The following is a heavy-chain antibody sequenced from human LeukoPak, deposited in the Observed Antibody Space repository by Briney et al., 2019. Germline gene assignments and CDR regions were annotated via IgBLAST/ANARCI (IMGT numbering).Heavy chain of an antibody. CDR3: ARGTYYDFWSGYYNPNYFDY. CDR1: GYSISSGYY. D-gene: IGHD3-3*01. Sequence: KPSETLSLTCAVSGYSISSGYYWSWIRQPPGKGLEWIGYIYYSGSTNYNPSLKSRVTISVDTSKNQFSLKLSSVTAADTAVYYCARGTYYDFWSGYYNPNYFDYWGQGTLVTVSS. CDR2: IYYSGST. V-gene: IGHV4-61*01. J-gene: IGHJ4*02.